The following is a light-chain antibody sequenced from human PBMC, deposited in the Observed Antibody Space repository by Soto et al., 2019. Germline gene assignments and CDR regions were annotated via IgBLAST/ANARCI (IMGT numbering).Light chain of an antibody. CDR3: QQYNNWPPIT. CDR2: GAS. Sequence: EIVMTQSPATLSVSPGERATLSCRASQSVSSNLAWYQQKPGQPPRLLIYGASTRATGIPARFSGSGSGTEFTLTISSLQSEDFAVYSCQQYNNWPPITFGQGTRLEIK. J-gene: IGKJ5*01. CDR1: QSVSSN. V-gene: IGKV3-15*01.